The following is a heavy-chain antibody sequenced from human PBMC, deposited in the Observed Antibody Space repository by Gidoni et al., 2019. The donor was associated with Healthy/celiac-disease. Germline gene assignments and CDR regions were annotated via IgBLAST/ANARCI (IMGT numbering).Heavy chain of an antibody. V-gene: IGHV3-23*01. Sequence: EVQLLESGGGLVRPGGSLSLSCAAPGFPFSSHAMSWVRQAPGKGLGWVSAISGSGVSTYYADSVKGRFTISRDKSKNTLYLQMNSLRAEDTAVYYCAKGRNYDFWSGPDFDYWGQGTLVTVSS. CDR1: GFPFSSHA. CDR2: ISGSGVST. D-gene: IGHD3-3*01. CDR3: AKGRNYDFWSGPDFDY. J-gene: IGHJ4*02.